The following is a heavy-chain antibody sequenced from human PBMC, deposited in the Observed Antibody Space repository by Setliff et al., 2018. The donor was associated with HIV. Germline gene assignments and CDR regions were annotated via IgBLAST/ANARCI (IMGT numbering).Heavy chain of an antibody. D-gene: IGHD4-4*01. Sequence: GGSLRLSCAASGFTFSSYTMNWVRQAPGKGLEWVSSISSTSRYIYYADSVKGRFTISRDNSKNTLYVQMNSLRADDTAIYYCVRDLTTIVTRKVFDIWGQGTMVTVSS. CDR1: GFTFSSYT. V-gene: IGHV3-21*01. J-gene: IGHJ3*02. CDR2: ISSTSRYI. CDR3: VRDLTTIVTRKVFDI.